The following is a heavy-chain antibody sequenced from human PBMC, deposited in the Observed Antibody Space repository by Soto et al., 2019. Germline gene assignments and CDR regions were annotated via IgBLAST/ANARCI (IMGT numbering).Heavy chain of an antibody. V-gene: IGHV1-69*13. CDR1: GGTFSSYA. CDR3: ARDRRYNWNDLDY. D-gene: IGHD1-20*01. J-gene: IGHJ4*02. Sequence: SVKVSCKASGGTFSSYAISWARQAPGQGLEWMGGIIPIFGTANYAQKFQGRVTITADESTSTAYMELSSLRSEDTAVYYCARDRRYNWNDLDYWGQGTLVTVSS. CDR2: IIPIFGTA.